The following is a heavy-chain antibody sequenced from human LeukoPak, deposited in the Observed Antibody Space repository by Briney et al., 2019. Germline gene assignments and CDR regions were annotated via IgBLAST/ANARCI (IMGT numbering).Heavy chain of an antibody. CDR2: MSPNSGDT. D-gene: IGHD7-27*01. CDR3: ARGPPDWGYDY. J-gene: IGHJ4*02. V-gene: IGHV1-8*01. Sequence: ASVKVSCKASGYTFTSYDFNWVRQATGQRPEWMGWMSPNSGDTGYAQKFQDRVTMTRNTSLSTAYMELSSLRSDDTAVYYCARGPPDWGYDYWGPGTLVTVSS. CDR1: GYTFTSYD.